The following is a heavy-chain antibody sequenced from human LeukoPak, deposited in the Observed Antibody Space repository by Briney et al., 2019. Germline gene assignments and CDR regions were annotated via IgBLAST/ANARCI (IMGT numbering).Heavy chain of an antibody. Sequence: GGSLRLSCAASGFTFSSYWMHWVRQVPGKGLVWVSRINSDGSSTSYADSVKGRFTVSRDNAKNTLYVQMNSLRAEDTAAYYCSTGSGHAFDIWGRGTMVTVSS. CDR2: INSDGSST. V-gene: IGHV3-74*01. CDR1: GFTFSSYW. D-gene: IGHD3-10*01. J-gene: IGHJ3*02. CDR3: STGSGHAFDI.